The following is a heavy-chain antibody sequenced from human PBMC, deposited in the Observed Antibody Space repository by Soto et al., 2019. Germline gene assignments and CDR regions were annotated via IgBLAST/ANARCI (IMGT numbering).Heavy chain of an antibody. CDR1: GGSIKNSGYY. Sequence: TLSLTCTVSGGSIKNSGYYWSWIRQHPEMGLQWIGYLSYCGITDYAPSLKSRVTMSVDTSKNQFSLNLTSVTAADTAVYYCGRGAVTNPAFYYYGMHFWRRATTVTVS. CDR2: LSYCGIT. J-gene: IGHJ6*02. V-gene: IGHV4-31*03. D-gene: IGHD2-2*01. CDR3: GRGAVTNPAFYYYGMHF.